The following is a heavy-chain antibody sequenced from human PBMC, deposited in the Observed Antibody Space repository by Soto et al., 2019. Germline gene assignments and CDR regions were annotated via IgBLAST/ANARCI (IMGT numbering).Heavy chain of an antibody. D-gene: IGHD3-22*01. V-gene: IGHV1-18*01. Sequence: GXSVKVSCTSSGSSFGDTFIHYGISWVRQAPGQWPEWMGWISGYNGNTNYAQKFQGRVTMTTDTSTSTAYMELRGLRSDDTAVYYCARDKYERSGYFDYWGQGTLVTVSS. CDR3: ARDKYERSGYFDY. J-gene: IGHJ4*02. CDR2: ISGYNGNT. CDR1: GSSFGDTFIHYG.